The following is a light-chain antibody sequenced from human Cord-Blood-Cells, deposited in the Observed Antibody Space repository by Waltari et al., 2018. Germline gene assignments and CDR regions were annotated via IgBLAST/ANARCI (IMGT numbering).Light chain of an antibody. V-gene: IGKV1-5*01. CDR3: QQYNSFT. Sequence: DIQMTQSPSTLSASVGDRVTITCRASQSISSWLAWYQQKPGKAPKLLIYDASSLESGVPSRFSGSGSGTVFTLTISSLQADDFATYYCQQYNSFTFGGGTKVEIK. CDR1: QSISSW. CDR2: DAS. J-gene: IGKJ4*02.